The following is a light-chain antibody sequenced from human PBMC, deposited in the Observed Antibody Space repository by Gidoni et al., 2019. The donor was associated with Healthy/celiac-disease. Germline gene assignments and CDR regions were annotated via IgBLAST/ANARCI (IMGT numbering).Light chain of an antibody. V-gene: IGLV2-8*01. J-gene: IGLJ3*02. Sequence: QSALTQPPSASGPPGPYVTISCTGTSSDVGGYNYVSWYQQHPGKAPKLMIYEVSKRPSGVPVRFSGSKSGNTASLTVSGLQAEDEADYYCSSYAGSNNFWVFGGGTNLTVL. CDR3: SSYAGSNNFWV. CDR2: EVS. CDR1: SSDVGGYNY.